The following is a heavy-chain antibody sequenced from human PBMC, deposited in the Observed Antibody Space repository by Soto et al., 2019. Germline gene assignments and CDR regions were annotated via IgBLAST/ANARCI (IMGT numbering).Heavy chain of an antibody. CDR1: GFGFDSYA. CDR2: IGSSGGAI. CDR3: AREVHYYGSGRGGWFDP. J-gene: IGHJ5*02. V-gene: IGHV3-23*01. D-gene: IGHD3-10*01. Sequence: GGSLRLSCVGSGFGFDSYAMSWVRQAPGKGLEWVSGIGSSGGAIVYADSVRGRFTISRDNSRNALYLQMNSLRAEDTAVYYCAREVHYYGSGRGGWFDPWGQGTLVTVSS.